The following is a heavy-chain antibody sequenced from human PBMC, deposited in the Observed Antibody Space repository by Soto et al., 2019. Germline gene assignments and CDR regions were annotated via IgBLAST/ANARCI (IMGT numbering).Heavy chain of an antibody. V-gene: IGHV3-21*01. Sequence: EVQLVESGGGLVKPGGSLRLSCAASGFSFGDYSMNWVRQAPGKGLEWVSSISGSTSYIYYADSLKGRFTVSRDNAEKSLYLQMNSLRAEDTAVYYCARDGAFCSGTGCRDYYHYMDFWGKGTTVTVSS. CDR3: ARDGAFCSGTGCRDYYHYMDF. J-gene: IGHJ6*03. D-gene: IGHD2-2*01. CDR2: ISGSTSYI. CDR1: GFSFGDYS.